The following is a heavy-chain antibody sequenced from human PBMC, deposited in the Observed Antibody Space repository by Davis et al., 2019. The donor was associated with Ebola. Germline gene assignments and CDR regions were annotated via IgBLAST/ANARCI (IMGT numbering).Heavy chain of an antibody. CDR3: AKITMVQGVIIKTFDY. CDR2: IKQDGSEK. Sequence: GESLKISCAASGFTFSSYWMSWVRQAPGKGLEWVANIKQDGSEKYYVDSVKGRFTISRDNAKNSLYLQMNSLRAEDTAVYYCAKITMVQGVIIKTFDYWGQGTLVTVSS. J-gene: IGHJ4*02. V-gene: IGHV3-7*03. D-gene: IGHD3-10*01. CDR1: GFTFSSYW.